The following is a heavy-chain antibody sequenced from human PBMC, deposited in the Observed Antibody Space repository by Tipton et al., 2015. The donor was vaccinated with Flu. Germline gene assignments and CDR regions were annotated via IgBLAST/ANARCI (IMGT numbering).Heavy chain of an antibody. Sequence: TLSLTCTVSDDSITSYYWGWIRQPPGKGLEWIGTTYHSGSTYYNPSLKSRVTISVDTSKNQFSLKLSSVTAADTAVYYCAREDSSRWYDNYYYGMDVWGQGTPVTVSS. CDR1: DDSITSYY. J-gene: IGHJ6*02. CDR2: TYHSGST. V-gene: IGHV4-38-2*02. D-gene: IGHD6-13*01. CDR3: AREDSSRWYDNYYYGMDV.